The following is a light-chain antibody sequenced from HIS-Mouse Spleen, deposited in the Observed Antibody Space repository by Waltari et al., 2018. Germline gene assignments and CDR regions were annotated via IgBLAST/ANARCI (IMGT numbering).Light chain of an antibody. CDR3: YSTDSSGNHRV. J-gene: IGLJ2*01. V-gene: IGLV3-10*01. CDR2: EDS. Sequence: SYELTQPPSVSVSPGQTARITCPGAALPKKYAYWYQQNSGQAPVLVIYEDSKRPSGIPERFSGSSSGTMATLTISGAQVEDEADYYCYSTDSSGNHRVFGGGTKLTVL. CDR1: ALPKKY.